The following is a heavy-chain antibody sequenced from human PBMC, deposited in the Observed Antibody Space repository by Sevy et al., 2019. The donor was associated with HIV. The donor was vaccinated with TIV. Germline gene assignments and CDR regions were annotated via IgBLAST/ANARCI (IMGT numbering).Heavy chain of an antibody. V-gene: IGHV1-69*04. CDR1: GGTFSSYA. CDR3: ARGPVIYGGYFDY. CDR2: IIPILGIA. J-gene: IGHJ4*02. Sequence: ASVKVSCKASGGTFSSYAISWVRQAPGQGLEWMGRIIPILGIANYAQKFQGRVTITADKSMSTAYMELSSLRSEDTAVYYCARGPVIYGGYFDYWGQGTLVTVSS. D-gene: IGHD4-17*01.